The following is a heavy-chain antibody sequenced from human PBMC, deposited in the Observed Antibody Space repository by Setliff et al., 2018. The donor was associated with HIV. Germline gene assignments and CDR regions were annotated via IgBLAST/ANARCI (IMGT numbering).Heavy chain of an antibody. CDR2: LREDGSEK. CDR1: GFTFSSYW. V-gene: IGHV3-7*03. Sequence: GGSLRLSCAASGFTFSSYWMSWVRQAPGKGLEWVAHLREDGSEKYYVDSVKGRFTVSRNNAENSLSLQMNSLTVDDTAIYYCASDLNWASADYWGQGILVTVSS. D-gene: IGHD7-27*01. J-gene: IGHJ4*02. CDR3: ASDLNWASADY.